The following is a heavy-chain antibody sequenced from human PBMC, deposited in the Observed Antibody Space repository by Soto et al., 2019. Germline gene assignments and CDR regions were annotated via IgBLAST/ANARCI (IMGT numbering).Heavy chain of an antibody. CDR3: VKGRYDHDI. J-gene: IGHJ3*02. V-gene: IGHV3-64D*08. Sequence: PGGSLRLSCSASGFTFSRFAMHWVRQAPGKGLEYVSAVSGNGGTTSYADSVRGRFIISRDNSKNTVYLEMSGLRPEDTALYYCVKGRYDHDIWGQGTVVTVSS. D-gene: IGHD3-3*01. CDR1: GFTFSRFA. CDR2: VSGNGGTT.